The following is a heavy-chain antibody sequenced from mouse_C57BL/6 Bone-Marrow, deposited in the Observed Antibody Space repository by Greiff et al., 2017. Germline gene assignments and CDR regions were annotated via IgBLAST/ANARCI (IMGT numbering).Heavy chain of an antibody. V-gene: IGHV5-6*02. J-gene: IGHJ3*01. CDR3: ARDYYGSWFAY. CDR1: GFTFSSYG. D-gene: IGHD1-1*01. Sequence: EVMLVESGGDLVKPGGSLKLSCAASGFTFSSYGMSWVRQTPDKRLEWVATISSGGSYTYYPASVKGRFTISRDNAKNTLYLQMSSLKSEDTAMYYCARDYYGSWFAYWGQGTLVTVSA. CDR2: ISSGGSYT.